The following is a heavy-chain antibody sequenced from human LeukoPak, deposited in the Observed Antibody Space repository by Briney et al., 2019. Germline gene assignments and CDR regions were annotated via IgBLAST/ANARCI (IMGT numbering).Heavy chain of an antibody. Sequence: PGESLKISCKGSGYSFTNHWIGWVRQMPGKGLECMGIIYPGDSDTRYSPSFQGQVTISADKSINTAYLQWSSLKASDTAMYYCARLSTAMDPFDYWGQGTLVTVSS. CDR3: ARLSTAMDPFDY. CDR2: IYPGDSDT. CDR1: GYSFTNHW. D-gene: IGHD4-17*01. J-gene: IGHJ4*02. V-gene: IGHV5-51*01.